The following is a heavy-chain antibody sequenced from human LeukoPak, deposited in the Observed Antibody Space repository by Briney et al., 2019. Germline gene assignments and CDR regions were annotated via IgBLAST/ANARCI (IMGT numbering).Heavy chain of an antibody. CDR1: GFTFSSYA. V-gene: IGHV3-21*01. CDR2: ISGSSSYI. J-gene: IGHJ4*02. CDR3: ARDHEVVVTAITYFDY. D-gene: IGHD2-21*02. Sequence: PGRSLRLSCAASGFTFSSYAMNWVRQAPGKGLEWVSAISGSSSYIYYADSVKGRFTISRGNAKNSLYLQMNSLRAEDTAVYYCARDHEVVVTAITYFDYWGQGTLVTVSS.